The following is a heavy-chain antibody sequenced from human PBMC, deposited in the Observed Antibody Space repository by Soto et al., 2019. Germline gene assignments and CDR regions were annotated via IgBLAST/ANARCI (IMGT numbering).Heavy chain of an antibody. CDR2: INWSGGGA. V-gene: IGHV3-20*04. D-gene: IGHD6-19*01. CDR1: GFTFDDFG. J-gene: IGHJ3*02. Sequence: GGSLRLSCEASGFTFDDFGMSWVRQTPGKGLEWVSTINWSGGGASYADSVKGRCTISRDNANNSLFLQVNSLRAEDTALYYCARESASGWYGGDAFDIWGQGTKVTV. CDR3: ARESASGWYGGDAFDI.